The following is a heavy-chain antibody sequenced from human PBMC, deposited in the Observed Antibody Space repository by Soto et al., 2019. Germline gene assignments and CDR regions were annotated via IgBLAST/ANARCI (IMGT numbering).Heavy chain of an antibody. D-gene: IGHD7-27*01. V-gene: IGHV4-31*03. Sequence: SETLSLTCTVSGGSISSGGYYWSWIRQHPGKGLEWIGYIYYSGSTYYNPSLKSRVTISVDTSKNQFSLKLSSVTAADTAVYYCARDSVTPGDLNWFDPWGQGTLVTVSS. J-gene: IGHJ5*02. CDR1: GGSISSGGYY. CDR3: ARDSVTPGDLNWFDP. CDR2: IYYSGST.